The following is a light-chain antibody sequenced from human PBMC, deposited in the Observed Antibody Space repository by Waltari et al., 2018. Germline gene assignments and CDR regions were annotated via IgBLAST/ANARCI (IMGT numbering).Light chain of an antibody. CDR3: MQILQPART. J-gene: IGKJ2*01. V-gene: IGKV2-28*01. CDR1: QDLLHSNGYNY. Sequence: DILMTQSPLSLPVTPGAPASISCRSSQDLLHSNGYNYLDWYLQKPGQSPQVLIYLGSNRASGVPDRFSGSGSGTDFTLNISRVEAEDVGVYYCMQILQPARTFGQGTRLEIK. CDR2: LGS.